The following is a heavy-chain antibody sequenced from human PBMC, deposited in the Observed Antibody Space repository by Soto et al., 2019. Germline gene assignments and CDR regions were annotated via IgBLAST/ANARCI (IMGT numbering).Heavy chain of an antibody. CDR1: GDSISSGYH. V-gene: IGHV4-38-2*01. CDR3: ARIRASFMARGVGKDGMDV. CDR2: IYHSGST. D-gene: IGHD3-10*01. Sequence: SETLSLTCAVSGDSISSGYHWAWIRQPPGKGLEWVASIYHSGSTNYNPSLNSRVTISVGESKNQFSVKLSALTSADTAVYYCARIRASFMARGVGKDGMDVWGQGTTVTVSS. J-gene: IGHJ6*02.